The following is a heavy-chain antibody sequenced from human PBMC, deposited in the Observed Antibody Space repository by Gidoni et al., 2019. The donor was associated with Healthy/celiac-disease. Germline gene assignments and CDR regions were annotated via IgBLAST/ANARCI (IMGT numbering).Heavy chain of an antibody. V-gene: IGHV3-30*18. CDR2: ISYDGSNK. Sequence: QVQLVESGGGVVQPGRSLRVSCAASGFTFSSDGRPWVRQAPGKGLEWVAVISYDGSNKYYADAVKGRFTISRDNSKNTLYLQMNSLRAEDTAVYYCAKGDGASITIFGVVIDYGMDVWGQGTTVTVSS. CDR1: GFTFSSDG. CDR3: AKGDGASITIFGVVIDYGMDV. D-gene: IGHD3-3*01. J-gene: IGHJ6*02.